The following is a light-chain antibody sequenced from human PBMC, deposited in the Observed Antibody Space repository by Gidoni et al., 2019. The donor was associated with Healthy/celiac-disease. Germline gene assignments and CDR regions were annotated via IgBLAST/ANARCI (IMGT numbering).Light chain of an antibody. V-gene: IGKV1-5*03. J-gene: IGKJ3*01. Sequence: IKLTQSPSPLSASVGDRVTITCRSSPSISSCLAWYKQKPGQAPKPLIYNASSLESGVPSRFSGSGSGTEFTLTISSLQPDDFATYYCQQYNSYSLFTFGPGTKVDIK. CDR2: NAS. CDR3: QQYNSYSLFT. CDR1: PSISSC.